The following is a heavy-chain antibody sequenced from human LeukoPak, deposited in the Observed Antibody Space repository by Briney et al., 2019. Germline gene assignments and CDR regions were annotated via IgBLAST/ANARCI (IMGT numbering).Heavy chain of an antibody. CDR3: ARDRSSGWLNWFDP. CDR2: IYVSGNN. V-gene: IGHV4-61*02. Sequence: SQTLSLTCAVSRDPLTSDSFYWNWIRQPAGRGREWIGRIYVSGNNNYNPPLESRVTISLDTPRNRFSLNLRSVAATDTAVYFCARDRSSGWLNWFDPWGQGTLVTVSP. J-gene: IGHJ5*02. CDR1: RDPLTSDSFY. D-gene: IGHD6-19*01.